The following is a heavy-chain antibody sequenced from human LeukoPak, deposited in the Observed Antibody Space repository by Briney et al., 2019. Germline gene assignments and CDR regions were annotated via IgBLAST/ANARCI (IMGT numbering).Heavy chain of an antibody. J-gene: IGHJ6*03. CDR2: VRYDGIDK. CDR3: AKVLPLTFYYMDV. V-gene: IGHV3-30*02. Sequence: PGGSLRLSCIAAGVTFATYGMHWVRQAPGKGLGWVAFVRYDGIDKYYGDSVKGRFSISRDNSKNTMCLQMNSLRVEDTAVYFCAKVLPLTFYYMDVWGQGTTVTVS. CDR1: GVTFATYG. D-gene: IGHD4/OR15-4a*01.